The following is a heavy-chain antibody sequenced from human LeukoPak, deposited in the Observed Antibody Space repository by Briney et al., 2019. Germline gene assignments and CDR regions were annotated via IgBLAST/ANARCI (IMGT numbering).Heavy chain of an antibody. CDR3: AGGGAYSSSKFDY. Sequence: PGGSLRLSCAASGFTFSSYSMNWVRQAPGKGLEWVSSISSSSSHIYYADSVKGRFTISRDNAKNSLYLQMNSLRAEDTAVYYCAGGGAYSSSKFDYWGQGTLVTVSS. D-gene: IGHD6-13*01. J-gene: IGHJ4*02. CDR1: GFTFSSYS. V-gene: IGHV3-21*01. CDR2: ISSSSSHI.